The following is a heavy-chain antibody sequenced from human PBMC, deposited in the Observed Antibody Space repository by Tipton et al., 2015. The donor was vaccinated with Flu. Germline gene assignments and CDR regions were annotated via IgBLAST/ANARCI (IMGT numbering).Heavy chain of an antibody. V-gene: IGHV4-38-2*02. Sequence: TLSLTCAVSGYSISSGYYWGWVRQPPGKGLEWIGSIYHSGTTYYNPSLKSRVTISVDTSKNQFSLKLTSVTAADTAVYYCARDRWEYSRGFDSWGQGTLVTASS. CDR2: IYHSGTT. CDR3: ARDRWEYSRGFDS. J-gene: IGHJ4*02. CDR1: GYSISSGYY. D-gene: IGHD6-13*01.